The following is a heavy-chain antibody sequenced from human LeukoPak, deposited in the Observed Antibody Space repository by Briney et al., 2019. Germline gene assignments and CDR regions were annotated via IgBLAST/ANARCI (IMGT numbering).Heavy chain of an antibody. CDR1: GGSISSSSYY. D-gene: IGHD6-19*01. CDR2: IYYSGST. Sequence: SETLSLTCTVSGGSISSSSYYWGWIRQPPGKGLEWIGSIYYSGSTYYNPSLKSRVTISVDTSKNQFSLKLSSVTAADTAVYYCARLQPPVAGKKRRGYFDYWGQGTLVTVSS. CDR3: ARLQPPVAGKKRRGYFDY. V-gene: IGHV4-39*07. J-gene: IGHJ4*02.